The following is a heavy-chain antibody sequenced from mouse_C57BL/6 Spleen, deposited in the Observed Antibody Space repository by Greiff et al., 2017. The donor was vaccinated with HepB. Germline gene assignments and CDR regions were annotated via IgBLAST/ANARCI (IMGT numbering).Heavy chain of an antibody. Sequence: QVQLQQSGPELVKPAASVKISCKASGYAFSSSWMNWVKQRPGKGLEWIGRIYPGDGDTNYNGKFKGKATLTADKSSSTAYMQLSSLTSEDSAVYFCAREGHTMNFDYWGQGTTLTVSS. D-gene: IGHD2-4*01. CDR3: AREGHTMNFDY. V-gene: IGHV1-82*01. CDR1: GYAFSSSW. J-gene: IGHJ2*01. CDR2: IYPGDGDT.